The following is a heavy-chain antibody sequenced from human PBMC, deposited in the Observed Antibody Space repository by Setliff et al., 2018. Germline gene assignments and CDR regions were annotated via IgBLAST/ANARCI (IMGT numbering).Heavy chain of an antibody. V-gene: IGHV4-4*07. CDR2: IYIGGSA. Sequence: TLSLTCTVSGGSISSYYWSWIRQPAGKGLEWIVHIYIGGSASYNPSLKSRVTMSIDTSKNQFSLKLNSVTAADMAVYYCAREQWLDPPGYYYMDVWAKGTTVTVSS. CDR3: AREQWLDPPGYYYMDV. CDR1: GGSISSYY. J-gene: IGHJ6*03. D-gene: IGHD6-19*01.